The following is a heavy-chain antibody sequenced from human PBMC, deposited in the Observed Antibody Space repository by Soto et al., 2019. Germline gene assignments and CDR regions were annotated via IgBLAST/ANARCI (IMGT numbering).Heavy chain of an antibody. V-gene: IGHV4-39*01. CDR2: IYYSGST. CDR1: GGSISSSSYY. CDR3: ARQRRTPKSGREGGGYYFDY. Sequence: SETLSLTCTVSGGSISSSSYYWGWIRQPPGKGLEWIGSIYYSGSTYYNPSLKSRVTISVDTSKNQFSLKLSSVTAADTAVYYCARQRRTPKSGREGGGYYFDYWGQGTLVTVSS. D-gene: IGHD3-16*01. J-gene: IGHJ4*02.